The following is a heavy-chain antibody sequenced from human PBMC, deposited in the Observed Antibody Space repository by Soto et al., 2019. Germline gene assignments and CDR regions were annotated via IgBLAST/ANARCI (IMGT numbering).Heavy chain of an antibody. J-gene: IGHJ3*02. CDR3: ASYQQSYAFDI. CDR2: IYDSGST. D-gene: IGHD2-2*01. Sequence: PSETLSLTCTVSGGSISSGGYYWSWICQHPGKGLEWIGYIYDSGSTYYNPSLKSRVTISVDTSKNQFSLKLSSVTAADTAVYYCASYQQSYAFDIWGQGTMVTVS. CDR1: GGSISSGGYY. V-gene: IGHV4-31*03.